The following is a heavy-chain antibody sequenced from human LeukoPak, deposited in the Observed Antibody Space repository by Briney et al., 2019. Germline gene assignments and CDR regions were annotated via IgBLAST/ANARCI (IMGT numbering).Heavy chain of an antibody. J-gene: IGHJ5*02. V-gene: IGHV3-23*01. CDR1: GFTFSSYA. CDR2: ISGSGGST. CDR3: AKVYSNWGSLNWFDP. D-gene: IGHD7-27*01. Sequence: GGSLRLSCAASGFTFSSYAMSWVRQAPGKRLEWVSAISGSGGSTYYADSVKGRFTISRDNSKNTLYLQMNSLRAEDTAVYYCAKVYSNWGSLNWFDPWGQGTLVTVSS.